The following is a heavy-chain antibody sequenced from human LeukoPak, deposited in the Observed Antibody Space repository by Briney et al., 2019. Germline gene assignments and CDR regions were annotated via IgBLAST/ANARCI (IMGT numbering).Heavy chain of an antibody. J-gene: IGHJ5*02. CDR2: INHSGST. V-gene: IGHV4-34*01. CDR1: GGSFSGYY. Sequence: LETLSLTCAVYGGSFSGYYWSWIRQPPGKGLEWIGEINHSGSTNYNPSLKSRVTISVDTSKNQFSLKLSSVTAADTAVYYCARGLGSGSWFDPWGQGTLVTVSS. D-gene: IGHD3-10*01. CDR3: ARGLGSGSWFDP.